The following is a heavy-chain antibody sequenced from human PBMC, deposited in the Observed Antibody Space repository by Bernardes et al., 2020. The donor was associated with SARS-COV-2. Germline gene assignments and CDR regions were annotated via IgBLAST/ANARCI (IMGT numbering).Heavy chain of an antibody. J-gene: IGHJ6*02. CDR2: IYSSRNS. Sequence: SETLSLTCTVSGGSISSSNYYWGWIRQPPVKGLEWIGSIYSSRNSYYKPSLQSRVRASVDTSKNQFSLRLSFVTAADTAVYYCAGSSCGIDCYIGGVRSWDYGMEGWGQATTVTVSS. D-gene: IGHD2-21*01. V-gene: IGHV4-39*01. CDR3: AGSSCGIDCYIGGVRSWDYGMEG. CDR1: GGSISSSNYY.